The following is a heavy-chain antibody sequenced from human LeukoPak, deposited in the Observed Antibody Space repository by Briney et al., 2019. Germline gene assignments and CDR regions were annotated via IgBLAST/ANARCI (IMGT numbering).Heavy chain of an antibody. D-gene: IGHD3-10*01. CDR3: ATDQRNGWFGESY. J-gene: IGHJ4*02. CDR2: FDPEDGET. CDR1: GGTFSSYA. Sequence: ASVKVSCKASGGTFSSYAISWVRQAPGKGLEWMGGFDPEDGETIYAQKFQGRVTMTEDTSTDTAYMELSSLRSEDTAVYYCATDQRNGWFGESYWGQGTLVTVSS. V-gene: IGHV1-24*01.